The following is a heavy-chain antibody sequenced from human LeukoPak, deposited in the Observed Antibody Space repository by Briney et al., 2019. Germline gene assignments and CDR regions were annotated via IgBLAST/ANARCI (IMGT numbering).Heavy chain of an antibody. D-gene: IGHD1-7*01. J-gene: IGHJ4*02. CDR3: ARGITGTRTYDY. CDR1: GFTVSSNY. V-gene: IGHV3-53*01. Sequence: GSLRLSCAASGFTVSSNYISWVRQAPGKGLEWVSVIYSGGGTNYADSVKGRFTISRDDSKNTLYLQMNSLRAEDTAVYYCARGITGTRTYDYWGQGTLVTVSS. CDR2: IYSGGGT.